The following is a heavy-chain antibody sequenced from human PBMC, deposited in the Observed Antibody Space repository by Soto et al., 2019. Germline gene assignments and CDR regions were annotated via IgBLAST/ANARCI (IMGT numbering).Heavy chain of an antibody. CDR1: GFTFSTYA. CDR2: VTNSASNT. J-gene: IGHJ3*02. V-gene: IGHV3-23*01. CDR3: AKDLAATATGDSFDI. Sequence: EVQLLESGGGLVQPGGSLRLSCAASGFTFSTYAMTWVRQAPGKGLEWVSSVTNSASNTYHADSVKGRFTISRDNSKNRLFLQMNSLRAEDTALYYCAKDLAATATGDSFDIWGQGTMVTVSS. D-gene: IGHD1-1*01.